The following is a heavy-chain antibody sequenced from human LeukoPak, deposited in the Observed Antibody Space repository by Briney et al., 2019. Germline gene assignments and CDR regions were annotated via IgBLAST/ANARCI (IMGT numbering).Heavy chain of an antibody. CDR3: VYVLAGGFDP. V-gene: IGHV4-4*02. CDR1: GGSISSSNW. Sequence: PSGTLSLTCAVSGGSISSSNWWSWVRQPPGKGLEWIGEIHHSGTFNYNPSLQSRLSISLDKSQNQFSLRLTSVNAADTAVYYCVYVLAGGFDPWGQETLVTVSS. D-gene: IGHD3-10*02. CDR2: IHHSGTF. J-gene: IGHJ5*02.